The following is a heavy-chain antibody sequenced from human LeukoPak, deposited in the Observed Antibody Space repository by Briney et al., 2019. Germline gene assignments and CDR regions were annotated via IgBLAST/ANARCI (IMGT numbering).Heavy chain of an antibody. CDR3: AREDPQTTVPEGLDV. CDR1: GGSISTFY. J-gene: IGHJ6*04. D-gene: IGHD4-17*01. CDR2: SYYSGST. V-gene: IGHV4-59*01. Sequence: PSETLSLTCTVSGGSISTFYWSWLRQPPGKGREWMGYSYYSGSTNYNPSLTSRVTISVDTSKNQLSLRLSSVTAADTAVYYCAREDPQTTVPEGLDVWGKGTTVTVSS.